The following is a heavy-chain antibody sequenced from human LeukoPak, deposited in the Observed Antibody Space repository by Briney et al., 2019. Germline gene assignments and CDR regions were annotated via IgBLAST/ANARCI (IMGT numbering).Heavy chain of an antibody. Sequence: SETLSLTCTVSGGSISSGSYYWSWIRQPAGKGLEWIGRIYTSGSTNYNPSLKSRVTISVDTSKNQFSLKLSSVTAADTAVYYCARADYGDYEVNFDYWSQGTLVTVSS. CDR1: GGSISSGSYY. CDR2: IYTSGST. CDR3: ARADYGDYEVNFDY. V-gene: IGHV4-61*02. D-gene: IGHD4-17*01. J-gene: IGHJ4*02.